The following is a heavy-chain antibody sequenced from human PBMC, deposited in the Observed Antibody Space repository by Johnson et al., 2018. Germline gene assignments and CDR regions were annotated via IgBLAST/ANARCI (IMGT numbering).Heavy chain of an antibody. J-gene: IGHJ1*01. Sequence: QVQLQESGPGLVKPSETLSLTCTVSGGSISSYYWSWIRQPPGKGLEWIGYIYYSGSTNYNPSLKSRVTISVDTSKNQFSLKLSAVTAAAPAVYYSAGLEHDATGYVQHWGQGTLVTVSS. D-gene: IGHD1/OR15-1a*01. CDR1: GGSISSYY. CDR2: IYYSGST. V-gene: IGHV4-59*01. CDR3: AGLEHDATGYVQH.